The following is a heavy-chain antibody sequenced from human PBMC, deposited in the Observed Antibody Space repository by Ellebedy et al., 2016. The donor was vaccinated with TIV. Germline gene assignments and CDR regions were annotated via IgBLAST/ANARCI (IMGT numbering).Heavy chain of an antibody. CDR2: INPDGSGK. CDR1: GFTFTTFW. V-gene: IGHV3-7*04. Sequence: PGGSLRLSCAASGFTFTTFWMSWVRQAPGNGLEWVGNINPDGSGKCYGDSVKGRFTISRDNAKNSVYLQMNSLRAEDTAVYYCARENWYNDYWGKGTLVTVSS. D-gene: IGHD1/OR15-1a*01. J-gene: IGHJ4*02. CDR3: ARENWYNDY.